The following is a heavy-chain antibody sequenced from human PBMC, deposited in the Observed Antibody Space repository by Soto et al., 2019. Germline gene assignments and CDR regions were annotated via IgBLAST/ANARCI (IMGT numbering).Heavy chain of an antibody. V-gene: IGHV3-23*01. CDR3: ARTVSTRNYFDY. Sequence: PGGSLRLSCAASGFTFSSYAMSWVRQAPGKGLEWVSAISGSGGSTYYADSVKGRFTISRDNPKNTLYLQMNSLRAEDTAVYYCARTVSTRNYFDYWGQGTLVTVSS. J-gene: IGHJ4*02. CDR2: ISGSGGST. CDR1: GFTFSSYA.